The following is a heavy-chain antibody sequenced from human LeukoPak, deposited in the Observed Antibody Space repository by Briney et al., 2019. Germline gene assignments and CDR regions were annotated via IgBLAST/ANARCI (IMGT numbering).Heavy chain of an antibody. D-gene: IGHD1-26*01. CDR1: GYTFTSYG. Sequence: ASVKVSCKASGYTFTSYGISWVRQAPGQGLEWMGWISAYNGNTNYAQKLQGRVTITTDTSTSTAYMELRSLRSDDTAVYYCATVSSGSALGGRYYYYYMDVWGKGTTVTVSS. CDR3: ATVSSGSALGGRYYYYYMDV. CDR2: ISAYNGNT. J-gene: IGHJ6*03. V-gene: IGHV1-18*01.